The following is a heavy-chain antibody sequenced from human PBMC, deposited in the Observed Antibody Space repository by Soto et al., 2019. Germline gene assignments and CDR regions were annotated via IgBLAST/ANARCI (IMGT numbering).Heavy chain of an antibody. Sequence: EVQLLESGGALEHPGGSLRLSCAASGFAFSTYAMTWVRQAPGKGLEWVSVISGSGGSAYYAASGKGRFTISRDNSKNTLYLQMNVLRAEYTALYSCAKVTKRVAAGRYEYYKYGMDVWGVGTTVNVSS. CDR2: ISGSGGSA. CDR1: GFAFSTYA. CDR3: AKVTKRVAAGRYEYYKYGMDV. V-gene: IGHV3-23*01. J-gene: IGHJ6*04. D-gene: IGHD6-13*01.